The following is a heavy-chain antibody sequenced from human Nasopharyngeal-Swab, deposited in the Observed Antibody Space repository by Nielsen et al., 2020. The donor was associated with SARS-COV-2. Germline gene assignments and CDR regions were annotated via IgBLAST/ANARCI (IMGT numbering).Heavy chain of an antibody. CDR2: IIPIFGTA. D-gene: IGHD5-12*01. J-gene: IGHJ5*02. V-gene: IGHV1-69*01. CDR3: ARDSDADSGYDSWAPRTNWFDP. Sequence: WVRQAPGQGLEWMGGIIPIFGTANYAQKFQGRVTITADESTSTAYTELSSLRSEDTAVYYCARDSDADSGYDSWAPRTNWFDPWGQGTLVTVSS.